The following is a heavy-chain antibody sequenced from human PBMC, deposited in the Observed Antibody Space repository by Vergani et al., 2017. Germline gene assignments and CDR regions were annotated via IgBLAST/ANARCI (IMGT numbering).Heavy chain of an antibody. J-gene: IGHJ6*01. CDR1: GGSISSSNW. V-gene: IGHV4-4*03. D-gene: IGHD3-22*01. Sequence: QVQLQESGPGLVKPPGTLSLTCAVSGGSISSSNWWSWVRQPPGRGLEWIGEIYHSWSTNYNPSLKSRVTISVDKSKNQFPLKLSAVTAADTAVFYCTRDWRWGSYDSSAPGGMDVWGEGTTVTVSS. CDR3: TRDWRWGSYDSSAPGGMDV. CDR2: IYHSWST.